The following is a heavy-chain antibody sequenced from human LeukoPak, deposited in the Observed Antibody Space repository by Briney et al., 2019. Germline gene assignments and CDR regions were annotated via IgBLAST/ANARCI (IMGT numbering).Heavy chain of an antibody. CDR1: GFTVSSNY. Sequence: PGGSLRLSCAASGFTVSSNYMSWVRQAPGKGLEWVSVIYSGGSTYYADSVKGRFTISRDNSKNTLYLQMNSLRAEDTAVYYCARATPILRFLESPPFDYWGQGTLVTVSS. V-gene: IGHV3-66*01. CDR3: ARATPILRFLESPPFDY. D-gene: IGHD3-3*01. J-gene: IGHJ4*02. CDR2: IYSGGST.